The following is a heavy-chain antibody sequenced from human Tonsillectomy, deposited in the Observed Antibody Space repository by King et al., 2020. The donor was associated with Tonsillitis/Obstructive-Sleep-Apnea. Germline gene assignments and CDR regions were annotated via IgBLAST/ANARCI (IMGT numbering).Heavy chain of an antibody. Sequence: VQLVESGGGLVQPGGSLRLSCAASGFTFSSYAMSWVRQAPGKGLEWVSGISGSGGSTNNADSVKGRFTISRDNSKNTLYLQMNSLRAEDTAVYYCAQAETWFRELSPGYFDYWGQGTLVTVSS. CDR2: ISGSGGST. J-gene: IGHJ4*02. V-gene: IGHV3-23*04. CDR3: AQAETWFRELSPGYFDY. CDR1: GFTFSSYA. D-gene: IGHD3-10*01.